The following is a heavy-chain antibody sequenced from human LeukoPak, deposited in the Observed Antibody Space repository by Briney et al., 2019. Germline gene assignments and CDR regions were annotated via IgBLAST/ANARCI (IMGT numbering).Heavy chain of an antibody. CDR2: LIGSSGST. J-gene: IGHJ4*02. V-gene: IGHV3-23*01. CDR3: AKGAYDYIEIAYFDS. CDR1: GFTSTNYA. D-gene: IGHD5-12*01. Sequence: GGSLRLSCAASGFTSTNYAMNWVRQAPGKGLEWVSVLIGSSGSTDYADSVKGRFTISRDISKNKLFLQMNSLRAEDTALYYCAKGAYDYIEIAYFDSWGQGTLVSVSS.